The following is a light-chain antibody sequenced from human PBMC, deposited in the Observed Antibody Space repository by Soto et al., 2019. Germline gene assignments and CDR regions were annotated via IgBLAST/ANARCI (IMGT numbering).Light chain of an antibody. CDR1: QCISHW. V-gene: IGKV1-5*02. CDR2: DAS. Sequence: DIQMTQSPSTLSASVGYRVTFVCRASQCISHWLAWYQKRPGKAPKPLIYDASSLESGVPSTFSGSGSGTEFTLTLSSLQPDAFATYSCQHYDEYPYTFGQGTELEIK. J-gene: IGKJ2*01. CDR3: QHYDEYPYT.